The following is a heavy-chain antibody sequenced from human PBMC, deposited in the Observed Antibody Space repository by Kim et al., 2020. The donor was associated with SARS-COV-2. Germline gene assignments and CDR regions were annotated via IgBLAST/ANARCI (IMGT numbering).Heavy chain of an antibody. D-gene: IGHD2-2*01. CDR3: ARVKRPAGAPVYYYYMDV. V-gene: IGHV4-34*01. Sequence: KRRVTISGDTSKNQFSLKLSSVTAADTAVYYCARVKRPAGAPVYYYYMDVWGKGTTVTVSS. J-gene: IGHJ6*03.